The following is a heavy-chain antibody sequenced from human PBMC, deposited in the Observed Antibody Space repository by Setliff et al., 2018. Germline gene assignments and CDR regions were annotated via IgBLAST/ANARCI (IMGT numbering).Heavy chain of an antibody. CDR2: MYYSGSF. V-gene: IGHV4-59*11. CDR3: ARGGGSYYEGYFDY. CDR1: GGSISGHY. J-gene: IGHJ4*02. D-gene: IGHD1-26*01. Sequence: TLSLTCTVSGGSISGHYWTWIRQPPGKGLEWVGYMYYSGSFNYNPSLESRVTISVDTSKNQFSLKLASVTAADTALYYCARGGGSYYEGYFDYWGQGTLVTVSS.